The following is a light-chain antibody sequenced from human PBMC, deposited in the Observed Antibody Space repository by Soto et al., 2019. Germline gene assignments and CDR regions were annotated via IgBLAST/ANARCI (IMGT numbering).Light chain of an antibody. CDR1: QSVSNN. CDR3: QQYSNWPRT. CDR2: GAS. Sequence: EIVMRQSPATLSVSPGERATLSCRASQSVSNNLAWYQQKPGQAPRLLIDGASTRATGIPARFSGSGSGTYFTLTISSLQSEDFAVYYCQQYSNWPRTFGQGTKLEIK. V-gene: IGKV3-15*01. J-gene: IGKJ2*01.